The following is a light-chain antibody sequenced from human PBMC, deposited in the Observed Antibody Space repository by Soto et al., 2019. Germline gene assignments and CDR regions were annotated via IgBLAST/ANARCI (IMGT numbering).Light chain of an antibody. CDR2: DVD. V-gene: IGLV2-11*01. CDR3: CSYAGQYTFV. J-gene: IGLJ1*01. Sequence: QSVLTQRRSVSGSPGQSVTLSCTGTSGDVGAYNYVSWYQHRPGNAPKLMIYDVDKRPSGVPDRFSGSKSGNTASLTISGLRTEDEADYYCCSYAGQYTFVFGTGTKVTVL. CDR1: SGDVGAYNY.